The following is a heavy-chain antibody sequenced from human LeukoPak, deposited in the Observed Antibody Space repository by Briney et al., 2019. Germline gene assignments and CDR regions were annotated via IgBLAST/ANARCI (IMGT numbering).Heavy chain of an antibody. V-gene: IGHV3-21*01. Sequence: GGSLRLSCAASGFTFSSYSMNRVRQAPGKGLEWVSSISSSSSYIYYADSVKGRFTISRDNAKNSLYLQMNSLRAEDTAVYYCARDPSPYCSSTSCYTPDYWGQGTLVTVSS. J-gene: IGHJ4*02. D-gene: IGHD2-2*02. CDR2: ISSSSSYI. CDR1: GFTFSSYS. CDR3: ARDPSPYCSSTSCYTPDY.